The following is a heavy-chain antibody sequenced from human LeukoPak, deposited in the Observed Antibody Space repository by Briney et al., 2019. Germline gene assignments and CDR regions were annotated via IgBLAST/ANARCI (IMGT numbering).Heavy chain of an antibody. D-gene: IGHD3-10*01. CDR2: ISAYNGNT. CDR1: GYTFTSYG. J-gene: IGHJ4*02. Sequence: GASVKVSCKASGYTFTSYGISWVRQAPGQGLEWMGWISAYNGNTNYAQKLQGRVTMTTDTSTGTAYMELRSLRSDDTAVYYCARGRITMVRGVIQEYYFDYWGQGTLVTVSS. V-gene: IGHV1-18*01. CDR3: ARGRITMVRGVIQEYYFDY.